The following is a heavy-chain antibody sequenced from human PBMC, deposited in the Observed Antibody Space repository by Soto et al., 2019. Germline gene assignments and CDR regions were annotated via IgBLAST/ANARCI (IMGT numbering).Heavy chain of an antibody. CDR2: IHHTGST. CDR3: ARARLEIRLKRVYYYGMDV. CDR1: GGSVDNGYG. D-gene: IGHD1-1*01. Sequence: QVQLQESGPGLVKPSGTLSLTCAVSGGSVDNGYGWSWVRQPPGKGLEWIGEIHHTGSTNYNPSLTSRVTISQDKSKTHFSLKLSSVTAADTAVYFCARARLEIRLKRVYYYGMDVWGQGTTVTVSS. J-gene: IGHJ6*02. V-gene: IGHV4-4*02.